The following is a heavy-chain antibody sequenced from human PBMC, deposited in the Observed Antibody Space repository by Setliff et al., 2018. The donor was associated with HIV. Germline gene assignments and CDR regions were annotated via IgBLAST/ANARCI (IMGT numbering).Heavy chain of an antibody. J-gene: IGHJ6*03. CDR2: INPNSGGT. CDR1: GYTFTDFY. V-gene: IGHV1-2*02. D-gene: IGHD2-2*01. CDR3: ARGDIIAVPAAIDMDV. Sequence: ASVKVSCKASGYTFTDFYIHWMRQAPGQGLEWMGWINPNSGGTNYAQKFQGRVTMTRDTSISTAYMELSRLRSDDTAVYYCARGDIIAVPAAIDMDVWGKGTTVTVSS.